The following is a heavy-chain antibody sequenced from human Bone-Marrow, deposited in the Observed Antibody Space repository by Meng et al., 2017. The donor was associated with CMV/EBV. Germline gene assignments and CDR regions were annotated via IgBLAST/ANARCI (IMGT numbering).Heavy chain of an antibody. CDR1: SMSTSGVG. J-gene: IGHJ5*02. V-gene: IGHV2-5*02. CDR3: AHRRGGPDWNEACFDP. CDR2: MYGDDDK. D-gene: IGHD1-1*01. Sequence: SMSTSGVGGGWSRQPAGKALEWLALMYGDDDKRYSPSLKNRLTITKDNSKNQVVLTMTNMDPVDTATYYCAHRRGGPDWNEACFDPWGQGTLVTVSS.